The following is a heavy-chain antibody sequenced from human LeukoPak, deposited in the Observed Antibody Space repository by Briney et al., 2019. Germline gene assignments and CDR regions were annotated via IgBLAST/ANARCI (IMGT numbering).Heavy chain of an antibody. V-gene: IGHV3-23*01. D-gene: IGHD2-8*01. CDR1: GFPFSDFS. CDR2: TNSGGTST. J-gene: IGHJ4*02. CDR3: AKQSYARSLGE. Sequence: GGSLRLSCATYGFPFSDFSMSWVRQAPGKGLEWISTTNSGGTSTYYAGSVKGRFTISRDNSKNTLYLQMSSLRVEDTAVYYCAKQSYARSLGEGGPGTLVSVSS.